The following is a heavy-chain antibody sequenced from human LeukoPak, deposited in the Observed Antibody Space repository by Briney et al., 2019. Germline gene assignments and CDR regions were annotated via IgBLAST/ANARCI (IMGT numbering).Heavy chain of an antibody. Sequence: PGGSLRLSCAASGFTFSSYAMSWVRQAPGKGLEWVSAISGSGGSTYYADSVKGRFTISRDNSKNTLYLQMNSLRAEDTAVYYCARSWTQYYYYGMDVWGQGTTVTVSS. D-gene: IGHD1-1*01. CDR3: ARSWTQYYYYGMDV. J-gene: IGHJ6*02. CDR1: GFTFSSYA. CDR2: ISGSGGST. V-gene: IGHV3-23*01.